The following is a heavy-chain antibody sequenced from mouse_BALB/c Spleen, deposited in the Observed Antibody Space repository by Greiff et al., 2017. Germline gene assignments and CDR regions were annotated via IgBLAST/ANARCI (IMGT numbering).Heavy chain of an antibody. CDR3: ANYGKAWFAY. CDR2: INPSNGRT. CDR1: GYTFTSYW. J-gene: IGHJ3*01. Sequence: QVQLQQPGAELVKPGASVKLSCKASGYTFTSYWMHWVKQRPGQGLEWIGEINPSNGRTNYNEKFKSKATLTVDKSSSTAYMQLSSLTSEDSAVYYCANYGKAWFAYWGQGTLVTVSA. D-gene: IGHD1-1*02. V-gene: IGHV1S81*02.